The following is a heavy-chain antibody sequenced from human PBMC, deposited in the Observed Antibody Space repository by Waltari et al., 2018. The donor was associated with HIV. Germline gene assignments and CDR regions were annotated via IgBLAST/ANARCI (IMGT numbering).Heavy chain of an antibody. Sequence: QVTLKESGPALVEPTQTLTLICSFSGFSLNTDGVRLNWLRQPPGKALEWLARIDWDDDIVYNTSLRARRTISKDPSKDEVVLRVTNVGPLDTGTYYCARDFGGNAGPFDDWGQGTHVTVS. CDR1: GFSLNTDGVR. V-gene: IGHV2-70*04. CDR3: ARDFGGNAGPFDD. J-gene: IGHJ5*02. D-gene: IGHD2-15*01. CDR2: IDWDDDI.